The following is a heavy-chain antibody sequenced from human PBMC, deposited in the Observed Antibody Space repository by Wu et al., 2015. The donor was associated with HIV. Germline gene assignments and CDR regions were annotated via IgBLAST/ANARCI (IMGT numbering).Heavy chain of an antibody. CDR3: ARDNWDIVATIGPSRWFDP. J-gene: IGHJ5*02. Sequence: QVQLVQSGAEVKKPGSSVKVSCKASGGTFSSYAISWVRQAPGQGLEWMGGIIPIFGTANYAQKFQGRVTITADESTSTAYMELSSLRSEDTAVYYCARDNWDIVATIGPSRWFDPWGQGTLVTVSS. CDR2: IIPIFGTA. D-gene: IGHD5-12*01. V-gene: IGHV1-69*12. CDR1: GGTFSSYA.